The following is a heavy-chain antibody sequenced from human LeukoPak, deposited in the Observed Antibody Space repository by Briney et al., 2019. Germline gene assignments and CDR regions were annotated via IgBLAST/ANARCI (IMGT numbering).Heavy chain of an antibody. Sequence: PGGSLRLSCAASGFTFSNAWMSWVRQAPGKGLEWVSSISSSSSYIYYADSVKGRFTISRDNAKNSLYLQMNSLRAEDTAVYYCARALPSPLYSGSYADAFDIWGQGTMVTVSS. V-gene: IGHV3-21*01. J-gene: IGHJ3*02. CDR3: ARALPSPLYSGSYADAFDI. CDR1: GFTFSNAW. CDR2: ISSSSSYI. D-gene: IGHD1-26*01.